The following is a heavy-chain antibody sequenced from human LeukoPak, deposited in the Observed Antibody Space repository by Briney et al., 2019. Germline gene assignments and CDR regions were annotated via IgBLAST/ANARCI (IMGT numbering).Heavy chain of an antibody. J-gene: IGHJ4*02. CDR1: GGSFSGYY. CDR2: INHSGST. D-gene: IGHD3-3*01. Sequence: ASETLSLTCAVYGGSFSGYYWSWIRQPPGKGLEWIGEINHSGSTNYNPSLKSRVTISVDTSKNQFSLKLSSVTAADTAVYYCARSRKIFPFDYWGQGTLVTVSS. V-gene: IGHV4-34*01. CDR3: ARSRKIFPFDY.